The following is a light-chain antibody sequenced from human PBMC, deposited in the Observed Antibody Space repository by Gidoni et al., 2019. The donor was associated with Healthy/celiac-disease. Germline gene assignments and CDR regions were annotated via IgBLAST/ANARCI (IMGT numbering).Light chain of an antibody. V-gene: IGKV3-15*01. Sequence: ALFEPQGEGATLACGASRGVSSNLAGYQQKPGQAPRLLINGASPRANGIQARFRGRGFGKELTLTISSLQSEDFAVYYGQQKNNWLRTFGQGTKVEIK. J-gene: IGKJ1*01. CDR3: QQKNNWLRT. CDR1: RGVSSN. CDR2: GAS.